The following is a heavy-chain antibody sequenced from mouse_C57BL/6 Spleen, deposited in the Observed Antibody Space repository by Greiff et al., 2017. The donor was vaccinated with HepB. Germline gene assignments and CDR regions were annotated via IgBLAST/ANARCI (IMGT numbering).Heavy chain of an antibody. CDR1: GFTFSSYA. Sequence: EVQLVESGGGLVKPGGSLKLSCAASGFTFSSYAMSWVRQTPEKRLEWVATISDGGSYTYYPDNVKGRFPISRDNAKNNLYLQMGHLKSEDTAMYYCARYYGSSYEGFAYWGQGTLVTVSA. V-gene: IGHV5-4*01. D-gene: IGHD1-1*01. J-gene: IGHJ3*01. CDR3: ARYYGSSYEGFAY. CDR2: ISDGGSYT.